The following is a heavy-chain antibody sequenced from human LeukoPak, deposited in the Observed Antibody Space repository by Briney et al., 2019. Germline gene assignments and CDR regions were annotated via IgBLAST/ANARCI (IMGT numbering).Heavy chain of an antibody. Sequence: GGSLRLSCAASGFTFSSYSMSWVRQAPGKGLEWVSVIYSGGSTYYADSVKGRFTISRDNSKNTLYLQMNSLRAEDTAVYYCARGGSGYDFDYWGQGTLVTVSS. CDR2: IYSGGST. D-gene: IGHD5-12*01. CDR1: GFTFSSYS. J-gene: IGHJ4*02. CDR3: ARGGSGYDFDY. V-gene: IGHV3-66*01.